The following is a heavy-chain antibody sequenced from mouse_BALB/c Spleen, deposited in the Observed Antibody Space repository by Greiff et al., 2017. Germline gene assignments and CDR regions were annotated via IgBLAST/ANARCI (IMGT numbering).Heavy chain of an antibody. CDR2: IRNKANGYTT. Sequence: EVNVVESGGGLVQPGGSLRLSCATSGFTFTDYYMSWVRQPPGKALEWLGFIRNKANGYTTEYSASVKGRFTISRDNSQSILYLQMNTLRAEDSATYYCARDRDSSGSYAMDYWGQGTSVTVSS. D-gene: IGHD3-2*01. V-gene: IGHV7-3*02. CDR3: ARDRDSSGSYAMDY. J-gene: IGHJ4*01. CDR1: GFTFTDYY.